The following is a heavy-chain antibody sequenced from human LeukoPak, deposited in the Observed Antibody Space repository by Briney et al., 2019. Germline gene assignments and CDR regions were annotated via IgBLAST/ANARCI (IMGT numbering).Heavy chain of an antibody. J-gene: IGHJ6*04. CDR2: IRSKTYGETT. CDR1: GFTFSDYY. D-gene: IGHD3-10*01. V-gene: IGHV3-49*04. Sequence: GRSLRLSCAASGFTFSDYYMSWVRQAPGKGLEWVGLIRSKTYGETTEYAASVKGRFTISRDDSKSIAYLQMNSLKTEDTAVYYCSRADYYGSGSPMSLDVWGKGTTVTVSS. CDR3: SRADYYGSGSPMSLDV.